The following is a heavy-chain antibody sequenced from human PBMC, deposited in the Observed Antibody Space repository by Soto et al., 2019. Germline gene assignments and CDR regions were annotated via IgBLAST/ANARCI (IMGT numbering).Heavy chain of an antibody. V-gene: IGHV1-69*08. Sequence: QVQLVQSGAELKKTGSSVTVSCRASGDTFSSYAVNWVRQAPGRGLEWMGRIITVLGTTDYAQNFKGRVTITAEKSTKTVYMELSSLRSDDTAVYYCARRRYCGYDCYHKHYYAMDVGGQGTTVTVAS. D-gene: IGHD2-21*01. CDR2: IITVLGTT. CDR3: ARRRYCGYDCYHKHYYAMDV. J-gene: IGHJ6*02. CDR1: GDTFSSYA.